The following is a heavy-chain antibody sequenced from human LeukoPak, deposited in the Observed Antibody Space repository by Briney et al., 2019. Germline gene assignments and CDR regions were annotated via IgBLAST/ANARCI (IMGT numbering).Heavy chain of an antibody. CDR3: ATPRRGYREAFDI. Sequence: ASLKVSCKVSGYTLTELSMHWVRHAPGKGLEWMGGFDPEDGETIYAQKFQGRVTMTEDTSTDTAYMELSSLRSEDTAVYYCATPRRGYREAFDIWGQGTMVTVSS. CDR1: GYTLTELS. V-gene: IGHV1-24*01. J-gene: IGHJ3*02. CDR2: FDPEDGET. D-gene: IGHD5-12*01.